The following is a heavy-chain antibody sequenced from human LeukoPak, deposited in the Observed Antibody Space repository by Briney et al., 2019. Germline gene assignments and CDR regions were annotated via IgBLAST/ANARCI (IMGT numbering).Heavy chain of an antibody. CDR2: ISVIDDST. Sequence: PGGSLRLSCAASEFTFSSFGMSWVRQAPGKGLEWVSAISVIDDSTYYADSVKGRFTISRDNAKNSLYLQMNSLRAEDTAVYYCARVAGGNYYYYMDVWGKGTTVTVSS. D-gene: IGHD3-16*01. CDR3: ARVAGGNYYYYMDV. V-gene: IGHV3-23*01. CDR1: EFTFSSFG. J-gene: IGHJ6*03.